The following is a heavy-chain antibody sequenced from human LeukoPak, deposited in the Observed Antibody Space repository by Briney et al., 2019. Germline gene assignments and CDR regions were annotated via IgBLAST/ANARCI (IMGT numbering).Heavy chain of an antibody. D-gene: IGHD2-2*01. V-gene: IGHV4-59*08. CDR3: AGGPGYCCSTSCYARAFDI. J-gene: IGHJ3*02. CDR1: GGSMTNLY. Sequence: SETLSLTCSVSGGSMTNLYWTWIRQPPGKGLEWIGDIYDSGSTRYNTSLESRVTISVDTSKTQFSLKLSSVTAADTAVYYCAGGPGYCCSTSCYARAFDIWGQGTMVTVSS. CDR2: IYDSGST.